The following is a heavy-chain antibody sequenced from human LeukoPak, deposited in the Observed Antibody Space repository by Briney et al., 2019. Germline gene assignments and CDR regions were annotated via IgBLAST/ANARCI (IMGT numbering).Heavy chain of an antibody. CDR1: GYTFTNYY. J-gene: IGHJ4*02. D-gene: IGHD1-7*01. CDR2: INPSGGTT. Sequence: ASVKVSCKASGYTFTNYYMHWVRQAPGQGLEWMGIINPSGGTTNYAQMFQGRVTMTRDTSTSTVYMELSSLRYEDTAVYYCVRDAKLRTGEYYFDYWGQGTLVTVSS. CDR3: VRDAKLRTGEYYFDY. V-gene: IGHV1-46*01.